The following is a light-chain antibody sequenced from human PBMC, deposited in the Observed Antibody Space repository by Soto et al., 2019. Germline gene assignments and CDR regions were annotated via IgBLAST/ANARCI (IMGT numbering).Light chain of an antibody. Sequence: QAVVTQEPSFSVSPGGTVTLTCGLTSGSVSTGYHPSWYQQTPGQAPRTLISSTNTRSSGVPDRFSGSILRNKAALTIAGAQADDESDYYCVLYMGGGSYVFGTGTKLTVL. CDR3: VLYMGGGSYV. CDR1: SGSVSTGYH. V-gene: IGLV8-61*01. J-gene: IGLJ1*01. CDR2: STN.